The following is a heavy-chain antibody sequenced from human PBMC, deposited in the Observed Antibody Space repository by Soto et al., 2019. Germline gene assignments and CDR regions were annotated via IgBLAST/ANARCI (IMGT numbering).Heavy chain of an antibody. CDR2: IYYSGST. D-gene: IGHD3-3*01. V-gene: IGHV4-59*08. CDR3: ARQNYDFWSGYYTQPKYYSYYYMDV. J-gene: IGHJ6*03. CDR1: GGSSSRYC. Sequence: SETLSLTCAVSGGSSSRYCWSWIRQPPGKGLEWSGYIYYSGSTNYNPSLKSRVTMSVDTAKTQFSLTLSSVTAADPAVYYCARQNYDFWSGYYTQPKYYSYYYMDVWAKGTTVTVSS.